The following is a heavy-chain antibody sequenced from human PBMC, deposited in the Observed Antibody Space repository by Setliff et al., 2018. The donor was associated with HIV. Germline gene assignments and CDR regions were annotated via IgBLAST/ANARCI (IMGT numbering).Heavy chain of an antibody. V-gene: IGHV4-4*02. D-gene: IGHD5-18*01. J-gene: IGHJ4*02. CDR1: GASIRDSKW. Sequence: SETLSLTCGVSGASIRDSKWWSWVRQAPGKRPEWIGEISHTGDTDSHSGNVNYNPSLKSRVTISVDASKNQFSLRVNSVTAADTALYSCARHGGGYSYGSFDFWSQGTLVTVSS. CDR2: ISHTGDT. CDR3: ARHGGGYSYGSFDF.